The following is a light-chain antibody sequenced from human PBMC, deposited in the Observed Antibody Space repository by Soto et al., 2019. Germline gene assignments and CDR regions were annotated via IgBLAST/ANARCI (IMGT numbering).Light chain of an antibody. CDR2: DAS. Sequence: DIQMTQSPSTLSASVGDRVTITCRASQSISSWLAWYQQKPGKAPKLLIYDASSVESGVPSRFSGSGSGTEFTLTISRLQHDDFANYYCQQYNSYSFTFGPGTKVDIK. CDR3: QQYNSYSFT. V-gene: IGKV1-5*01. CDR1: QSISSW. J-gene: IGKJ3*01.